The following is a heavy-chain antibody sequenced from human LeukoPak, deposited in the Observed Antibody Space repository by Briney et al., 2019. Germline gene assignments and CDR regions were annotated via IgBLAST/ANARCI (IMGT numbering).Heavy chain of an antibody. CDR1: GFTFSSYG. J-gene: IGHJ6*04. Sequence: GGSLRLYCAASGFTFSSYGMHWVRQAPGKGLEWVAVIWYDGSNKYYADSVKGRFTISRDNSKNTLYLQMNSLRAEDTAVYYCAKDVRGVQYDDFWSGSMDVWGKGTTVTVSS. CDR2: IWYDGSNK. V-gene: IGHV3-33*06. D-gene: IGHD3-3*01. CDR3: AKDVRGVQYDDFWSGSMDV.